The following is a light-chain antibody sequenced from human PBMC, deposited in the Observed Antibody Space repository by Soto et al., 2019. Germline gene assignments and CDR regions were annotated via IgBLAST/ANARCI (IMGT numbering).Light chain of an antibody. CDR3: QQYNNWPRRT. Sequence: EIVMTQSPATLSVSPGERATLSCRASQSVSSNLAWYQQKPGQAPRLLIYGASTRAAGIPARFSGSGSGTEFTPTISSLQSEDFAVYYCQQYNNWPRRTFGQGTKVEI. CDR2: GAS. J-gene: IGKJ1*01. V-gene: IGKV3-15*01. CDR1: QSVSSN.